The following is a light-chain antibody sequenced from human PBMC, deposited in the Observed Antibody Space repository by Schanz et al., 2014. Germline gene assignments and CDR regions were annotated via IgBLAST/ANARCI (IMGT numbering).Light chain of an antibody. Sequence: DIVMTQSPLSLPVTPGEPASISCRSSQSLLHSDGKNYLDWYLQKPGQSPQLLIYLCSNRAPRVPGRFSGHGSGTDFTLKISRVEADDVGIYYCMQALQTLPITFGQGTRLEI. V-gene: IGKV2-28*01. CDR2: LCS. CDR1: QSLLHSDGKNY. CDR3: MQALQTLPIT. J-gene: IGKJ5*01.